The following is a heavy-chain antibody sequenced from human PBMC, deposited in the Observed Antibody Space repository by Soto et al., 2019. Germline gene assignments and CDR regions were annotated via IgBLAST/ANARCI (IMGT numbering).Heavy chain of an antibody. J-gene: IGHJ5*02. D-gene: IGHD2-2*02. CDR2: IGTMYYSGTT. CDR3: VRHPRADCSSSSCYTMAWFDP. CDR1: GASITYY. Sequence: SETLSLTCTVSGASITYYWGWIRKPPGKGLEWIGSIGTMYYSGTTYYNPSLKSRVTMSVDTSKNQFSLKLSSVTAADTAVYYCVRHPRADCSSSSCYTMAWFDPWGQGTLVTVSS. V-gene: IGHV4-39*01.